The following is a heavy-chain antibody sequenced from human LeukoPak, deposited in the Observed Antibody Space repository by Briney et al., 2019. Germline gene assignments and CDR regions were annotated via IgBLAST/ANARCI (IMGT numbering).Heavy chain of an antibody. CDR3: ARCRYDFWSGYPITGIDY. D-gene: IGHD3-3*01. V-gene: IGHV4-39*01. J-gene: IGHJ4*02. Sequence: SETLSLTCTVSGGSISSSSYYWGWIRQPPGKGLEWIGSIYYSGSTYYNPSLKSRVTISVDTSKNQFSLKLSSVTAADTAVYYCARCRYDFWSGYPITGIDYWGQGTLVTVSS. CDR2: IYYSGST. CDR1: GGSISSSSYY.